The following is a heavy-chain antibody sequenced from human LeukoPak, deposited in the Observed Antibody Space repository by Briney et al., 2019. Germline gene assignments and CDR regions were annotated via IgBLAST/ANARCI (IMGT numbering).Heavy chain of an antibody. CDR1: GGSISSTNYY. V-gene: IGHV4-39*01. CDR3: ARYYYDSSGYYEPEPNFDY. Sequence: PSETLFLTCTVSGGSISSTNYYWGWIRQPPGKGLEWIGNIYYSGSTYYNPSLKSRVTISVDTSKNQFSLKLSSVTAADTAVYYCARYYYDSSGYYEPEPNFDYWGQGTLVTVSS. J-gene: IGHJ4*02. CDR2: IYYSGST. D-gene: IGHD3-22*01.